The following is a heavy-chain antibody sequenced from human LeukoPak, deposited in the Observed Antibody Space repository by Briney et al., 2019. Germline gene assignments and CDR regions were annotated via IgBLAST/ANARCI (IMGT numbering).Heavy chain of an antibody. J-gene: IGHJ5*02. CDR1: GYSFTNYW. CDR2: IYPGDSDT. Sequence: GESLKISCKGSGYSFTNYWIGWVRQMPGKGLEWMGIIYPGDSDTRYSPSFQGQVTISADKSISTAYLQWSSLKASDTAMYYCARQGARIVAAGSNWFDPWGQGTLVTVSS. V-gene: IGHV5-51*01. D-gene: IGHD6-13*01. CDR3: ARQGARIVAAGSNWFDP.